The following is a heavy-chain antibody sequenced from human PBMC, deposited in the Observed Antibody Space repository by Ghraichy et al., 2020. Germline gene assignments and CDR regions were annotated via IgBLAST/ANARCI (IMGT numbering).Heavy chain of an antibody. CDR2: ISGSGGST. V-gene: IGHV3-23*01. J-gene: IGHJ3*02. CDR1: GFTFSSYA. Sequence: GGSLRLSCAASGFTFSSYAMSWVRQAPGKGLEWVSAISGSGGSTYYADSVKGRFTISRDNSKNTLYLQMNSLRAEDTAVYYCAKYSWITMIKLSVEGDAFDIWGQGTMVTVSS. CDR3: AKYSWITMIKLSVEGDAFDI. D-gene: IGHD3-22*01.